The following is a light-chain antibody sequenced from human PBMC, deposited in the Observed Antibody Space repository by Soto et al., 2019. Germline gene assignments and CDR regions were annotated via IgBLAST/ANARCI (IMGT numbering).Light chain of an antibody. J-gene: IGLJ3*02. CDR3: CSYTRSYTWV. CDR1: SSDVGDGDF. CDR2: KVS. V-gene: IGLV2-14*01. Sequence: QSALTQPASVSGSPGQSITISCTGTSSDVGDGDFVSWYQQRPGKAPKLMIYKVSNRPSGVSNRFSGSQSGNTAFLTISGLQAEDEADYYCCSYTRSYTWVFGGGTKLTVL.